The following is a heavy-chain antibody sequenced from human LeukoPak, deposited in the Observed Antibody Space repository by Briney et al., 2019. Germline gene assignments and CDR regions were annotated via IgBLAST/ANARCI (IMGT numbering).Heavy chain of an antibody. CDR2: IYTSGST. D-gene: IGHD6-13*01. V-gene: IGHV4-4*07. CDR1: GGSISSYY. J-gene: IGHJ4*02. CDR3: ARDSSRSSSWYSFDY. Sequence: PSETLSLTCTVSGGSISSYYWSWIRQPAGKGLEWIGRIYTSGSTNYNPSLKSRVTMSVDTSKNQFSLKPSSVTAADTAVYYCARDSSRSSSWYSFDYWGQGTLVTVSS.